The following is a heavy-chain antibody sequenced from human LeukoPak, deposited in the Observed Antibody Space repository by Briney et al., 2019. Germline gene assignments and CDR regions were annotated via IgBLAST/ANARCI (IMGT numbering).Heavy chain of an antibody. CDR2: ISYDGSNK. Sequence: QSGGSLRLSCASSGFTFSSYAMHWVRQAPGKGLEWVAVISYDGSNKYYADSVKGRFTISRDNSKNTLYLQMNSLRAEDTAVYYCARGPYYYDSSGYYPFDYWGQGTLVTVSS. D-gene: IGHD3-22*01. CDR1: GFTFSSYA. CDR3: ARGPYYYDSSGYYPFDY. V-gene: IGHV3-30*01. J-gene: IGHJ4*02.